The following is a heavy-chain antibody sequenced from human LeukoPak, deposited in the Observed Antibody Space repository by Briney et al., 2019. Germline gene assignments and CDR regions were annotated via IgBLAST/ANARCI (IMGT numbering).Heavy chain of an antibody. J-gene: IGHJ4*02. Sequence: PSETLSLTCTVSGGSISSNSYYWGWIRQPPGKGLEWIGTIYYSGRTYYSPSLKSRVTISVDTSKNQFSLMLSSVTAADTAVYYCARDPGYSSSWYLDWGQGTLVTVSS. CDR3: ARDPGYSSSWYLD. D-gene: IGHD6-13*01. CDR2: IYYSGRT. CDR1: GGSISSNSYY. V-gene: IGHV4-39*07.